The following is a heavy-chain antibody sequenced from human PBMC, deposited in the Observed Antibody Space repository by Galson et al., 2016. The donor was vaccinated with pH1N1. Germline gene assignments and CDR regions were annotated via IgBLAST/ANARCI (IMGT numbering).Heavy chain of an antibody. V-gene: IGHV3-53*01. CDR2: IYSGGDT. Sequence: SLRLSCAASGVTVSNNYMSWVRQAPGKGLEWVSCIYSGGDTYYADSVKGRFTVSRDSSKNPVYLQMNSLRAEDTAVYSCARDTGAWGQGTLVTVPS. D-gene: IGHD7-27*01. J-gene: IGHJ5*02. CDR3: ARDTGA. CDR1: GVTVSNNY.